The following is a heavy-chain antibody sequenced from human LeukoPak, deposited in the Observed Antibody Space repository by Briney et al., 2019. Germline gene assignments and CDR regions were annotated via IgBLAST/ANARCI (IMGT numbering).Heavy chain of an antibody. CDR1: GFTFDDYG. CDR3: ARDSRVPRPPPSSTSCYGCDYYMDV. CDR2: ITWNGGST. J-gene: IGHJ6*03. V-gene: IGHV3-20*04. Sequence: PGGSLRLSCAASGFTFDDYGMSWVRQAPGKGLEWVSGITWNGGSTGYADSVKGRFTISRDNAKNSLYLQMNSLRAEDTAVYYCARDSRVPRPPPSSTSCYGCDYYMDVWGKGTTVTISS. D-gene: IGHD2-2*01.